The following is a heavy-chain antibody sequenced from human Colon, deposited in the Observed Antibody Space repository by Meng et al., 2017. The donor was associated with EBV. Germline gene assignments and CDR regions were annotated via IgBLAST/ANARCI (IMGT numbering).Heavy chain of an antibody. J-gene: IGHJ4*02. D-gene: IGHD1-26*01. CDR1: GFSFSNAW. Sequence: EVQLVESGGGLVKPGESLRLTCSASGFSFSNAWMSWVRQAPGMGLEWVGRIKSRLHGETTAYAAPMQGRFSIARDDSKNTLYLDINSLKTEDTAVYYCTTDLQSRYSDAWLRWGQGTLVTVSS. CDR2: IKSRLHGETT. CDR3: TTDLQSRYSDAWLR. V-gene: IGHV3-15*01.